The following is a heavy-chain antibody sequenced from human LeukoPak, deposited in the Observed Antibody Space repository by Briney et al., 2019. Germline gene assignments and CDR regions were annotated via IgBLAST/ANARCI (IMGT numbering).Heavy chain of an antibody. CDR1: GFTFSSNA. CDR2: ISGSGGST. CDR3: AKSRDIVIVPAGTMDGRGFDY. V-gene: IGHV3-23*01. Sequence: PGGSLRLSCAPSGFTFSSNAVCGVRQAPGRGLGWVLAISGSGGSTYYADSVRGRFTISRDNTKNTLYLQMTSVRAEDTAVYYCAKSRDIVIVPAGTMDGRGFDYWGQGTLVTVSS. J-gene: IGHJ4*02. D-gene: IGHD2-2*01.